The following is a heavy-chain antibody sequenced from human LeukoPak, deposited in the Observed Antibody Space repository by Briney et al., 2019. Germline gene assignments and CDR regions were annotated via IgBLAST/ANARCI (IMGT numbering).Heavy chain of an antibody. J-gene: IGHJ4*02. D-gene: IGHD4-17*01. CDR2: IYHSGST. Sequence: PSETLSLTCAVSGGSISSSNWWSWVRQPPGKGLEWIGEIYHSGSTNYNPSLKSRVTISVDKSKNQFSLKLSSVTAADTAVYYCAREMTTVTFYYFDYWGQGTLVTVSS. CDR1: GGSISSSNW. CDR3: AREMTTVTFYYFDY. V-gene: IGHV4-4*02.